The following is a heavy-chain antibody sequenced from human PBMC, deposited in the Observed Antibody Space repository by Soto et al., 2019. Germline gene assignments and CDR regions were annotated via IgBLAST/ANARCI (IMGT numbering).Heavy chain of an antibody. Sequence: GGSLRLSCAASGFTFSNAWMSWVRQAPGKGLEWVGRIKSKTDGGTTDYAAPVKGRFTISRDDSKNTLYLQMNSLKTEDTAVYYCTTDPGATYYDYIWGSYRNDYFDYWGQGTLVTVSS. CDR3: TTDPGATYYDYIWGSYRNDYFDY. CDR1: GFTFSNAW. CDR2: IKSKTDGGTT. J-gene: IGHJ4*02. V-gene: IGHV3-15*01. D-gene: IGHD3-16*02.